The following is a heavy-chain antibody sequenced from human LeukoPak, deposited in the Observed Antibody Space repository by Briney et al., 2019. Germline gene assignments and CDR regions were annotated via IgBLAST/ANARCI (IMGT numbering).Heavy chain of an antibody. CDR2: INPNSGGT. D-gene: IGHD3-9*01. Sequence: ASVKVSCKASGYTFTGYYMHWVRQAPGQGLEWMGWINPNSGGTNYAQKFQGRVTMTRDTSISTAYMELSRLRSDDTAVYYCARGPYDILTGRYYYYGMDVWGQGTTVTVSS. J-gene: IGHJ6*02. CDR3: ARGPYDILTGRYYYYGMDV. V-gene: IGHV1-2*02. CDR1: GYTFTGYY.